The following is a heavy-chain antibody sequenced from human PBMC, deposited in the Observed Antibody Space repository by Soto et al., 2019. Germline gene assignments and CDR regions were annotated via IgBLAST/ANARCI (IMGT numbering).Heavy chain of an antibody. J-gene: IGHJ6*02. CDR3: AKIYDFWSGYSWSPGYYYYGMDV. CDR2: RSYDGSNK. D-gene: IGHD3-3*01. V-gene: IGHV3-30*18. Sequence: PGGSMILSCAASGFTWSIYGMHWVRQAPGKGLEWVAGRSYDGSNKYYADSVKGRFTISRDTAKNTLYLQMNSLRAEDTAVYYCAKIYDFWSGYSWSPGYYYYGMDVWGQGTPVTV. CDR1: GFTWSIYG.